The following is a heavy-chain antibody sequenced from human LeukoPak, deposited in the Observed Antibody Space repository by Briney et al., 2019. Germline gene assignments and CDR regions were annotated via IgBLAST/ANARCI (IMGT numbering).Heavy chain of an antibody. CDR1: GFTFSSYA. CDR2: IKQDGSEK. Sequence: GGSLRLSCAASGFTFSSYAMSWVRQAPGKGLEWVANIKQDGSEKYYVDSVKGRFTISRDNAKNSLYLQMNSLRAEDTAVYYCARDSRYYDFWSGYYSHFDYWGQGTLVTVSS. CDR3: ARDSRYYDFWSGYYSHFDY. V-gene: IGHV3-7*01. J-gene: IGHJ4*02. D-gene: IGHD3-3*01.